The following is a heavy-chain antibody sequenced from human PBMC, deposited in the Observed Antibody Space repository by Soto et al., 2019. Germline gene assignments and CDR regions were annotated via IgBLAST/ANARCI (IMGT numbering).Heavy chain of an antibody. V-gene: IGHV1-3*05. J-gene: IGHJ6*02. CDR3: VRDGGDCGYRLIYYYYIGMDV. Sequence: QVQLVQSGAEEKKPGASVKVSCKASGYAFSSYAMHWVRQAPGQRLEWMGWINIGSGNTEYSQNFQDRITITRDTSASTVYMGLSSLRSEDTAVYYCVRDGGDCGYRLIYYYYIGMDVWGQGTTVSVSS. CDR2: INIGSGNT. D-gene: IGHD2-21*02. CDR1: GYAFSSYA.